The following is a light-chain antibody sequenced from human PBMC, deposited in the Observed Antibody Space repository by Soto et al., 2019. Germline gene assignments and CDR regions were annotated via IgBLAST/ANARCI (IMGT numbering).Light chain of an antibody. CDR3: QQYNNWPPIT. J-gene: IGKJ5*01. V-gene: IGKV1-5*01. CDR1: QSVSGW. CDR2: DAS. Sequence: DIQMTQSPSTLSASVGDTVTVTCRASQSVSGWLAWYQQKPGEAPKLLIYDASTLQSGVPSRFSGSGSGTEFTLTISSLQSEDFAIYYCQQYNNWPPITFGQGTRLEIK.